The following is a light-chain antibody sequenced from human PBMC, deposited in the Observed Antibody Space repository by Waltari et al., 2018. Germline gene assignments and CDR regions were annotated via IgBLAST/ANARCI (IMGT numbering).Light chain of an antibody. CDR3: QVCDRSNEDAHPYGV. CDR2: DAS. CDR1: KIDNKA. J-gene: IGLJ2*01. Sequence: SGVLTQPPSVSVAPGQTAKITCRGDKIDNKAVHWQQQRPGQAPGLVIHDASDRPSVIPEGGSVSNSVKTASLTISRVEAGDEADYSWQVCDRSNEDAHPYGVFGGGTKLTVL. V-gene: IGLV3-21*02.